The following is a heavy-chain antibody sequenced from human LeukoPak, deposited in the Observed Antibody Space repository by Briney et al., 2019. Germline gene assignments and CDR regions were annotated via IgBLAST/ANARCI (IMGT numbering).Heavy chain of an antibody. D-gene: IGHD3-22*01. J-gene: IGHJ4*02. CDR2: INPNSGGT. CDR3: ARAFYGCSSTSCTVGYYDSSGPWDY. CDR1: GYTFTGYY. V-gene: IGHV1-2*02. Sequence: ASVKVSCKASGYTFTGYYMHWVRQAPGQGLEWMGWINPNSGGTNYAQKFQGRVTMTRDTSISTAYMELSRLRSDDTAVYYCARAFYGCSSTSCTVGYYDSSGPWDYWGREPWSPSPQ.